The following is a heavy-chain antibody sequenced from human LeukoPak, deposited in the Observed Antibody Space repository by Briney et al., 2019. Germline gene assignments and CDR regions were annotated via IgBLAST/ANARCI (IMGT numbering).Heavy chain of an antibody. CDR2: ISGSGGSI. CDR3: AKCSSVVPAAINY. D-gene: IGHD2-2*01. J-gene: IGHJ4*02. CDR1: GFTFSSYA. Sequence: GGSLRLSCVATGFTFSSYAMSWVGQAPGKGLEGVSAISGSGGSIYYADSVKGRFTISRDNSKNTLYLQMNSLRAEDTAVYYCAKCSSVVPAAINYWGQGTLVTVSS. V-gene: IGHV3-23*01.